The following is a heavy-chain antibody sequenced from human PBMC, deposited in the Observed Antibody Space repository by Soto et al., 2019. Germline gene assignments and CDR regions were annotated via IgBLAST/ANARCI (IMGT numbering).Heavy chain of an antibody. V-gene: IGHV1-69*13. CDR1: GGMLYSSA. D-gene: IGHD2-2*01. Sequence: SVKVSCKASGGMLYSSAINWVRQAPGQGLERMGGIVPMNGSPKYAQEFLGRVTISADASATTAYMDLSGLKSEDTAVYYCSFAPNWTYQLPRYWRRGAQVTV. J-gene: IGHJ4*02. CDR2: IVPMNGSP. CDR3: SFAPNWTYQLPRY.